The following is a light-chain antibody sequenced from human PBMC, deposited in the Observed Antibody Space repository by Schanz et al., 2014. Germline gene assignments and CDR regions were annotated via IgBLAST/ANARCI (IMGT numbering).Light chain of an antibody. J-gene: IGKJ1*01. CDR1: QSVGSN. CDR2: GAS. CDR3: QQVNGYVGT. V-gene: IGKV3-15*01. Sequence: EIVMTQSPATLSVSPGDGATLSCRTSQSVGSNLDLYQHTPFPSPSLPISGASTRATGVPARFSGSGSGTDFTLAISSLQPEDFANYYCQQVNGYVGTFGQGTKVEIK.